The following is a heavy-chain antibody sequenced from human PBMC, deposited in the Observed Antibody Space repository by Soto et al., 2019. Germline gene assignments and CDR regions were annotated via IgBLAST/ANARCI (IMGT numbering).Heavy chain of an antibody. CDR3: ARVGQYGWELRDAFDI. Sequence: QVQLVQSGAEVKKPGASVKVSCKASGYTFTSYYMHWVRQAPGQGLEWMGIINPSGGSTSYAQKFQGRVTMTKDQSTSTVYMELSSLRSEDTAVYYCARVGQYGWELRDAFDIWGQGTMVTVSS. J-gene: IGHJ3*02. V-gene: IGHV1-46*01. CDR2: INPSGGST. D-gene: IGHD1-26*01. CDR1: GYTFTSYY.